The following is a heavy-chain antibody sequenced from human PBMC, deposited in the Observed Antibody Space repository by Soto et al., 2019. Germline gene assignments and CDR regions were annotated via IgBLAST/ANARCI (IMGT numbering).Heavy chain of an antibody. CDR1: GYTFTSYD. J-gene: IGHJ6*03. CDR2: MNPNNVNT. Sequence: QVQLVQSGAEVKKPGASVKVSCKASGYTFTSYDINWVRQATGHGLEWMGWMNPNNVNTGYAQKFQGRVTMTKNTSISTAYMELSNLRSEDTAVYYCAIGYADPSKYYYYMDVWGKGTTVTVSS. V-gene: IGHV1-8*01. D-gene: IGHD2-8*01. CDR3: AIGYADPSKYYYYMDV.